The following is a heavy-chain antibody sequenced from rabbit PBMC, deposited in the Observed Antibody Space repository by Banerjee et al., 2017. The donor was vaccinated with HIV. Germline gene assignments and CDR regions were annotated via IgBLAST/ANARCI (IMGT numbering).Heavy chain of an antibody. CDR2: IYTNSSST. Sequence: QEQLKESGGGLVQPGGSLTLSCKASGFSFSSSYWICWVRQAPGKGLEWIGCIYTNSSSTWYASWAKGRFTISKTSSTTVTLQMTSLTAADTATYFCARHETGTSGWNFALWGPGTLVTVS. CDR1: GFSFSSSYW. V-gene: IGHV1S45*01. J-gene: IGHJ4*01. CDR3: ARHETGTSGWNFAL. D-gene: IGHD1-1*01.